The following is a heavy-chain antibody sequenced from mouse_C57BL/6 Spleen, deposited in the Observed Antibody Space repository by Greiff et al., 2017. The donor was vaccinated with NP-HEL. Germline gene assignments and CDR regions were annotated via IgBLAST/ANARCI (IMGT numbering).Heavy chain of an antibody. CDR3: ARGGFDD. CDR1: GYTFTSYW. J-gene: IGHJ2*01. V-gene: IGHV1-52*01. CDR2: IDPSDSET. Sequence: VQLQQPGAELVRPGSSVKLSCKASGYTFTSYWMHWVQQRPIQGLEWIGNIDPSDSETNYNQKFKDKATLTVDKSSSTAYMQLSSLPSEDAAVYCCARGGFDDWGQGTTLTVSS.